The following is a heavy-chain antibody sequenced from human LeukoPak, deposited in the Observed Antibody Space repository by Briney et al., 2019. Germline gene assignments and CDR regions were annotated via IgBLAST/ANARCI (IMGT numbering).Heavy chain of an antibody. Sequence: SVKVSCKASGGTFNSYAISWVRQAPGQGLEWMGGIIPIFGTANYAQKVQGRVTITTDESTTTAYMELSSLRSEDTAVYYCARARSPSSGYLLRDHDRFDPWGQGTLVTVSS. CDR2: IIPIFGTA. CDR3: ARARSPSSGYLLRDHDRFDP. J-gene: IGHJ5*02. D-gene: IGHD3-22*01. CDR1: GGTFNSYA. V-gene: IGHV1-69*05.